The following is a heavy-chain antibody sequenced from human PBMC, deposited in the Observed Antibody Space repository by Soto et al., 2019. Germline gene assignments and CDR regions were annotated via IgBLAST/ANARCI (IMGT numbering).Heavy chain of an antibody. J-gene: IGHJ4*02. D-gene: IGHD5-18*01. V-gene: IGHV3-30*03. CDR1: GFTFSDYG. Sequence: GGSLRLSCAASGFTFSDYGMHWVRQAPGKGLEWLAVISYDGSSKYYADSVKGRFTISRDNSTSTVYMDLGSLTSEDTAVYYCARDLHGAFTTMVYWGQGTLVTVSS. CDR2: ISYDGSSK. CDR3: ARDLHGAFTTMVY.